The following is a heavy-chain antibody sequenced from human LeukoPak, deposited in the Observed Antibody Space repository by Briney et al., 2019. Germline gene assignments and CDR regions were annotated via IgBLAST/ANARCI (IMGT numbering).Heavy chain of an antibody. CDR1: GYTFTSYY. D-gene: IGHD3-3*01. CDR3: ARMFFYDFWSGYGVFSPGSDYYYYMDV. J-gene: IGHJ6*03. V-gene: IGHV1-46*01. CDR2: INPSGGST. Sequence: ASVKVSCKASGYTFTSYYMHWVRQAPGQGLEWMGIINPSGGSTSYAQKFQGRVTMTRDMSTSTVYMELSSLRSEDTAVYYCARMFFYDFWSGYGVFSPGSDYYYYMDVWGKGTTVTVSS.